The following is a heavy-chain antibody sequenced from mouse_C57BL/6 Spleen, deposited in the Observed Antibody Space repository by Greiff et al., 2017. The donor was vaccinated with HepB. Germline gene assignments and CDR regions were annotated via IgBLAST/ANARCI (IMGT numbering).Heavy chain of an antibody. Sequence: QVQLQQSGPELVKPGASVKISCKASGYAFSSSWMNWVKQRPGKGLEWIGRIYPGDGDTNYNGKFKGKATLTADKSSSTAYMQLSSLTSEDSAVYFCARSRYDGYPFYWYFDVWGTGTTVTVSS. CDR3: ARSRYDGYPFYWYFDV. V-gene: IGHV1-82*01. CDR2: IYPGDGDT. CDR1: GYAFSSSW. D-gene: IGHD2-3*01. J-gene: IGHJ1*03.